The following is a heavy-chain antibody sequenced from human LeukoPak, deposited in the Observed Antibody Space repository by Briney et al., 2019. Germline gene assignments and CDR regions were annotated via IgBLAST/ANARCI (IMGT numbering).Heavy chain of an antibody. CDR3: ARGPMAAAGNFDS. CDR1: GFTFSSYA. Sequence: PGGSLRLSCAASGFTFSSYAMSWVRLAPGKGLEWVSLISGSGGNTYYADSVKGRFTISRDNSKNTLYLQMNSLRADDTAVYYCARGPMAAAGNFDSWGQGTLVTVSS. J-gene: IGHJ4*02. V-gene: IGHV3-23*01. D-gene: IGHD6-13*01. CDR2: ISGSGGNT.